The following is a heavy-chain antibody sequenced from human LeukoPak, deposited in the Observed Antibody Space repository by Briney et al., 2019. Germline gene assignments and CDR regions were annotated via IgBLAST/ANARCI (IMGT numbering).Heavy chain of an antibody. CDR1: GGSFSTYY. D-gene: IGHD3-9*01. J-gene: IGHJ6*03. CDR2: IYTSGTT. CDR3: ARDDILTGYMDV. V-gene: IGHV4-4*07. Sequence: SETLSLTCTVSGGSFSTYYWSWIRQPAGKGLEWIGHIYTSGTTNYNPSLKSRVTISVDTSKNQFSLKLSSVTAADTAVYYCARDDILTGYMDVWGKGTTVTISS.